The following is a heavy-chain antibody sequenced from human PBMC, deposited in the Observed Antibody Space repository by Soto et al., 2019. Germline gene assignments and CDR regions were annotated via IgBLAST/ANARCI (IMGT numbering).Heavy chain of an antibody. J-gene: IGHJ3*01. CDR1: GGTFSTYT. D-gene: IGHD6-25*01. Sequence: QVHLVQSGAEVRKPGSSVKVSCKTSGGTFSTYTIYWVRQAPGQGLEWMGRLIPLFGTTKYAQNFPERVTITAEEATSTAYMELSSLRAEDTAVYYCARRLDDRADDDFDVWGEGTAVTVSA. CDR2: LIPLFGTT. CDR3: ARRLDDRADDDFDV. V-gene: IGHV1-69*18.